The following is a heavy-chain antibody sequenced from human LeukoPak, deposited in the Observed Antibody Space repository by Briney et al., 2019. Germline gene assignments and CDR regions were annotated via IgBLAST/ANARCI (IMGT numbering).Heavy chain of an antibody. D-gene: IGHD2-15*01. V-gene: IGHV1-2*02. Sequence: GASVKVSCKASGYTFTGYIHWVRQAPGQGLEWMGWINPDNGVTNYAQKFQGRVTITRDTSISTAYMELSRLRSDDTAVYYCARGVVVAANWFDPWGQGTLVTVSS. CDR2: INPDNGVT. CDR1: GYTFTGY. J-gene: IGHJ5*02. CDR3: ARGVVVAANWFDP.